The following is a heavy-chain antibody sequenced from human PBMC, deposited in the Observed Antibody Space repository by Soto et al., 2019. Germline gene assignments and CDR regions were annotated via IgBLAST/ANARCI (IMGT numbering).Heavy chain of an antibody. V-gene: IGHV1-69*02. D-gene: IGHD5-12*01. Sequence: QVQLVQSGAEVKKPGSSVKVSCKASGGTFSSYTISWVRQAPGQGLEWMGRIIPILGIANYAQKFQGRVRITADKSTSTAYMALSSLRSEDTAVYYCARGVATIDEGWFDPWGQGTLVTVSS. CDR2: IIPILGIA. CDR1: GGTFSSYT. J-gene: IGHJ5*02. CDR3: ARGVATIDEGWFDP.